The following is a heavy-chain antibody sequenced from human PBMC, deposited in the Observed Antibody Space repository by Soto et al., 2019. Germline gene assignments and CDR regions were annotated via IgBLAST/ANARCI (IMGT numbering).Heavy chain of an antibody. CDR2: IYYSGST. CDR3: ARGYSPQIVLVPADLWSWFDP. V-gene: IGHV4-30-4*01. J-gene: IGHJ5*02. CDR1: GGSISSGDYY. Sequence: QVQLQESGPGLVKPSQTLSLTCTVSGGSISSGDYYWSWIRQPPGKGLEWIGYIYYSGSTYYNPSLKSRVTISVDTSKNQFSLKLSSVTAADTAVYYCARGYSPQIVLVPADLWSWFDPWGQGTLFTVSS. D-gene: IGHD2-2*01.